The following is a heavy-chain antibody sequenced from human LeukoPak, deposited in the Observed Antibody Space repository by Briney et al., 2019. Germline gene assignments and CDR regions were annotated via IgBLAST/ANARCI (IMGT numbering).Heavy chain of an antibody. D-gene: IGHD3-10*01. V-gene: IGHV1-69-2*01. Sequence: ASVKVSCKVSGYTFTDYNMHWVQQAPGKGLEWMGLVDPEDGETIYAEKFQGRVTITADTSTDTAYMELSSLRSEDTAVYYCATDSMVRGVIPLWGQGTLVTVSS. CDR1: GYTFTDYN. J-gene: IGHJ4*02. CDR3: ATDSMVRGVIPL. CDR2: VDPEDGET.